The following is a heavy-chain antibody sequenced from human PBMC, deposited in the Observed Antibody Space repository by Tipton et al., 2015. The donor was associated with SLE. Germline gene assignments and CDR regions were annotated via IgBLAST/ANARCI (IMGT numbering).Heavy chain of an antibody. V-gene: IGHV4-59*12. J-gene: IGHJ4*02. CDR2: IYYSGST. D-gene: IGHD1-1*01. Sequence: TLSLTCAVYGGSFSGYYWSWIRQPPGKGLEWIGYIYYSGSTNYNPSLKSRVTISVDTSKNQFSLKLSSVTAADTAVYYCARGYGPVVSWGQGTLVTVSS. CDR3: ARGYGPVVS. CDR1: GGSFSGYY.